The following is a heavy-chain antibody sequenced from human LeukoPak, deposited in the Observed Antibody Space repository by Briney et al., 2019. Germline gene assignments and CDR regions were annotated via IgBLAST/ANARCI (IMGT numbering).Heavy chain of an antibody. CDR2: IYHSGST. CDR3: AREGVRGAFDAFDI. Sequence: TSETLSLTCAVSGGSISSGGYSWSWIRQPPGKGLEWIGYIYHSGSTYYNPSLKSRVTISVDRSKNQFSLKLSSVTAADTAVYYCAREGVRGAFDAFDIWGQGTMVTVSS. D-gene: IGHD3-10*01. V-gene: IGHV4-30-2*01. CDR1: GGSISSGGYS. J-gene: IGHJ3*02.